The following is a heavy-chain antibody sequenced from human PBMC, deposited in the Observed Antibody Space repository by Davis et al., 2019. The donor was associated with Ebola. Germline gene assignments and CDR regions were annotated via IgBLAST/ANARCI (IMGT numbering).Heavy chain of an antibody. D-gene: IGHD4-17*01. CDR3: AGISYGDGING. Sequence: SETLSPTCTVSGGSISSYYWSWIRQPPGKGLEWIGYIYYSVSTNYNPSLKSRVTISVDTSKNQFSLKLSSVTAADTAVYYCAGISYGDGINGWGQGTLVTVSS. V-gene: IGHV4-59*08. J-gene: IGHJ4*02. CDR1: GGSISSYY. CDR2: IYYSVST.